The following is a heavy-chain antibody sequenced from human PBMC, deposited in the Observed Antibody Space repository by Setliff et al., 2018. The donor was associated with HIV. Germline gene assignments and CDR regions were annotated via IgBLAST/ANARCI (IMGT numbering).Heavy chain of an antibody. Sequence: SETLSLTCAVFGGSFSDFYWGWIRQPPGKGLEFIGNIHYSGSTDYNPSIKSRVTMSVDASKNLVSLNLNSVTAADTAIYYCARGVARQVVIDRWFDPWGQGTPVTVSS. CDR3: ARGVARQVVIDRWFDP. CDR1: GGSFSDFY. CDR2: IHYSGST. V-gene: IGHV4-59*12. J-gene: IGHJ5*02. D-gene: IGHD2-21*01.